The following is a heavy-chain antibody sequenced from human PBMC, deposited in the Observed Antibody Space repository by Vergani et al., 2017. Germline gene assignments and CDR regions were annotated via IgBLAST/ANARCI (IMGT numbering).Heavy chain of an antibody. D-gene: IGHD1-1*01. J-gene: IGHJ3*02. CDR3: VRVKGSNWNDHLYDI. CDR2: TRNKANSYTT. CDR1: GFTFSDHY. Sequence: EVQLVESGGGLVQPGGSLRLSCVASGFTFSDHYMDWVRQAPGKGLEWVGRTRNKANSYTTEYAAPVKGRFTISRDDSKNSLYLQMNSLKIEDTALYYCVRVKGSNWNDHLYDIWGQGTLVTVSS. V-gene: IGHV3-72*01.